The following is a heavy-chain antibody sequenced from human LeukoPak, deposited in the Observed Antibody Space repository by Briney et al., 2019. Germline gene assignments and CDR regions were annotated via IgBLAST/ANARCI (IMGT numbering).Heavy chain of an antibody. J-gene: IGHJ5*02. CDR3: ARGGDSSGWYIIETDDNWFDP. Sequence: ASVKVSCKASGYTFTSYAMHWVRQAPGQRLEWMGWINAGNGNTKYSQKFQGRVTITRGTSASTAYMELSSLRSEDTAVYYCARGGDSSGWYIIETDDNWFDPWGQGTLVTVSS. CDR1: GYTFTSYA. D-gene: IGHD6-19*01. CDR2: INAGNGNT. V-gene: IGHV1-3*01.